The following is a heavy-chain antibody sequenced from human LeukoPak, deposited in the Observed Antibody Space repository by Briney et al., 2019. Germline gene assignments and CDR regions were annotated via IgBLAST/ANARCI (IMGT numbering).Heavy chain of an antibody. CDR3: ARVGGEYCSSTSCYVSAAAGFYDI. J-gene: IGHJ3*02. Sequence: EVSVKVSCKASAYTFTAYYIHWVRQAPGQGREWMGWINPNSGGTNYAQKFQGRVTMTRDTSISTAYTELSSLRSEDTAVYYCARVGGEYCSSTSCYVSAAAGFYDIWGQGTMVTVSS. V-gene: IGHV1-2*02. CDR2: INPNSGGT. CDR1: AYTFTAYY. D-gene: IGHD2-2*01.